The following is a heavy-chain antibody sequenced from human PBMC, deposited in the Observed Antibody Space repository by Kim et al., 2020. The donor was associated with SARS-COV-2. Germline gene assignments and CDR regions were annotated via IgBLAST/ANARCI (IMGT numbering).Heavy chain of an antibody. Sequence: TEYTASGKGSFTISRDDSRNLGYLQMNSLKTEDTAVYYCGRSGSYKAIDIWGQGTVVTVSS. D-gene: IGHD1-26*01. V-gene: IGHV3-72*01. CDR3: GRSGSYKAIDI. J-gene: IGHJ3*02. CDR2: T.